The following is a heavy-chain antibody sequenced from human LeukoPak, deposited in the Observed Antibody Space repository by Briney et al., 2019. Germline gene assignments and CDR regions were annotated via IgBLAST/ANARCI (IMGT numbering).Heavy chain of an antibody. V-gene: IGHV3-53*01. J-gene: IGHJ4*02. CDR3: ARDPYHSSGYN. D-gene: IGHD3-22*01. CDR2: IHTGGTT. CDR1: GIDISYHY. Sequence: HPGGSLRLFCVASGIDISYHYVGWVRQAPGKGLEWVSVIHTGGTTHYADSVKGRFTVSKDTSNNTVFLQMNSLRVEDTAVYFCARDPYHSSGYNWGQGTLVIVSS.